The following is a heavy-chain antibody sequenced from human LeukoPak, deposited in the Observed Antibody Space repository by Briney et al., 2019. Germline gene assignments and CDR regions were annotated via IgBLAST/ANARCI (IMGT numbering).Heavy chain of an antibody. D-gene: IGHD6-13*01. V-gene: IGHV4-59*08. CDR1: GGSISSYY. J-gene: IGHJ6*02. CDR3: ARIAAAGTPSYYYYGMDV. CDR2: IYYSGST. Sequence: SETLSLTCTVSGGSISSYYWSWIRQPPGKGLEWLGYIYYSGSTNYNPSLKSRVTISVDTSKNQFSLKLSSVTAADTAVYYCARIAAAGTPSYYYYGMDVWGQGTTVTVSS.